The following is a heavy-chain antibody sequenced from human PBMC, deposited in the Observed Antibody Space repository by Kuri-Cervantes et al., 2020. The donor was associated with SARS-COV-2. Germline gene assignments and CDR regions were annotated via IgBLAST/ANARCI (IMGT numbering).Heavy chain of an antibody. CDR2: IYLGDSDT. Sequence: KVSCKGSGYSFANYWIGWVRQMPGKGLEWMGVIYLGDSDTRYSPSFQGQVTISADKSISTAYLQWSSLKASDTAMYYCARSAAPPALYYGMDVWGQGTTVTVSS. J-gene: IGHJ6*02. V-gene: IGHV5-51*01. CDR1: GYSFANYW. D-gene: IGHD2-15*01. CDR3: ARSAAPPALYYGMDV.